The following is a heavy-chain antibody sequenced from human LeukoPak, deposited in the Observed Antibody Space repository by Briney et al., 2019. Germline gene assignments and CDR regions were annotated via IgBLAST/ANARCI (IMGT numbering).Heavy chain of an antibody. D-gene: IGHD3-10*01. CDR2: ISDSGGST. CDR1: GITLSNYG. Sequence: GGSLRLSCAVSGITLSNYGMSWVRQAPGKGLEWVAGISDSGGSTNYADSVKGRFTISRDNAKNTLYLQMNSLRAEDTAVYFCARRGVVIRVSPVGFHKQAYYFDSWGQGALVTVSS. V-gene: IGHV3-23*01. CDR3: ARRGVVIRVSPVGFHKQAYYFDS. J-gene: IGHJ4*02.